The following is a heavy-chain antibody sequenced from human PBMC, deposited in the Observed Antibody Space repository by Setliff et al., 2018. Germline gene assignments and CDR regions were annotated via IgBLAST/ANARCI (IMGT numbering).Heavy chain of an antibody. V-gene: IGHV4-39*07. J-gene: IGHJ4*02. D-gene: IGHD1-26*01. Sequence: SETLSLTCNVSGVSFSSTTFYWAWIRQSPGKGLEWIGSVSFIGSAYYNPSLQSRGAISLDTSRNQFSLELTSMTAADTAVYYCARDNTMVGATDYWGLGTLVTVSS. CDR2: VSFIGSA. CDR3: ARDNTMVGATDY. CDR1: GVSFSSTTFY.